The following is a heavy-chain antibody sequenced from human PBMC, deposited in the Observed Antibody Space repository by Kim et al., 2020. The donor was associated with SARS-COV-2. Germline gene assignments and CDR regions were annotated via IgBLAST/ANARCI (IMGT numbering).Heavy chain of an antibody. V-gene: IGHV4-39*01. CDR2: IYYSGST. J-gene: IGHJ4*02. D-gene: IGHD3-10*01. Sequence: SETLSLTCTVSGGSISSSSYYWGWIRQPPGKGLEWIGSIYYSGSTYYNPSLKGRVTISVDTSKNQFALKLSSVTAADTAVYYRARLEGHMVRGVIGPFYFDYWGQGTLVTVSS. CDR1: GGSISSSSYY. CDR3: ARLEGHMVRGVIGPFYFDY.